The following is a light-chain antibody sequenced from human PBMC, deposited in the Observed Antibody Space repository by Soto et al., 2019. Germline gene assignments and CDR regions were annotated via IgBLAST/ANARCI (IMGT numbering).Light chain of an antibody. Sequence: EIVLTQSPGALSLSPEERAILSCRASQSLSSNYLAWYQQKPGQAPRLLIYGTSSRATGIPDRFSGSGSGTDFTLTISRLEPEDFAVYYCQQFGYFGGGTKVEIK. CDR1: QSLSSNY. V-gene: IGKV3-20*01. J-gene: IGKJ4*01. CDR2: GTS. CDR3: QQFGY.